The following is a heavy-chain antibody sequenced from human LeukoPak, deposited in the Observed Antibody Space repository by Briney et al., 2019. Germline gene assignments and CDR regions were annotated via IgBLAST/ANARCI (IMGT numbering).Heavy chain of an antibody. D-gene: IGHD3-3*01. CDR1: GFTVSNTA. Sequence: PGGSLRLSCAASGFTVSNTAMNWVRQAPGKGLEWVSTISSSGGSTYYADSVKGRFTISRDNSKNTLYLQMNSLRADDTAVYYCAKDYYDIWSGFDYWGQGTLVTVSS. CDR2: ISSSGGST. CDR3: AKDYYDIWSGFDY. J-gene: IGHJ4*02. V-gene: IGHV3-23*01.